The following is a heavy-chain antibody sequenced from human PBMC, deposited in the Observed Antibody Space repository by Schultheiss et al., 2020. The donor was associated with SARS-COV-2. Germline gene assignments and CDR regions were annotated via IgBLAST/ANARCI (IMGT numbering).Heavy chain of an antibody. CDR1: GFTFSSYA. CDR2: ISRSGSTI. J-gene: IGHJ6*03. Sequence: GGSLRLSCAASGFTFSSYAMHWVRQAPGKGLEWVSYISRSGSTIYYADSVKGRFTISRDNSKNTLYLQMNSLRAEDTAVYYCAREGGSGYHYYYYYMDVWGQGTTVTVSS. V-gene: IGHV3-48*01. D-gene: IGHD3-22*01. CDR3: AREGGSGYHYYYYYMDV.